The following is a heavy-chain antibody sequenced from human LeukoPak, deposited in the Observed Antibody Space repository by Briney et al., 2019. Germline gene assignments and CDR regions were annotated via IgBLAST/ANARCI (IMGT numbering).Heavy chain of an antibody. CDR2: ISNDESKK. CDR3: ARDWGYSSGCPDY. J-gene: IGHJ4*02. V-gene: IGHV3-30-3*01. CDR1: GFTFSSYA. Sequence: PGRSLRLSCAASGFTFSSYAMHWVRQAPGKGLEWVAVISNDESKKYYGDSVKGRFTISRDKSKNTLYLQMNSLRAEDTAVYYCARDWGYSSGCPDYWGQGTLVTVSS. D-gene: IGHD6-25*01.